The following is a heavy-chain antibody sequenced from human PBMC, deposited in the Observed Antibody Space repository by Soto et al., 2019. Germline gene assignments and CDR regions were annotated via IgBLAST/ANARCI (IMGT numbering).Heavy chain of an antibody. CDR3: ARGRPGGAFDI. V-gene: IGHV4-34*01. Sequence: QVQLQQWGAGLLKPSETLSLTCAVYGGSFSGYYWSWIRQPPGKGLEWIGEINHSGSTNYNPSLKSRVTISVDTPKNQFSLKLSSVTAADTAVYYCARGRPGGAFDIWGQGTMVTVSS. CDR2: INHSGST. D-gene: IGHD3-16*01. CDR1: GGSFSGYY. J-gene: IGHJ3*02.